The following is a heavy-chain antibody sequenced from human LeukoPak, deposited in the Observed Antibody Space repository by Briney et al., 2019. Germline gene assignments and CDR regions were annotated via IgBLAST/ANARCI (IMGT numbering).Heavy chain of an antibody. Sequence: NPSETLSLTCTVSGGSISSSSYYWGWIRQPPGKGLEWIGSIYYSGSTYYNPSLKSRVTISVDTSKNQFSLKLSSVTAADTAVYYCARGLGREPHVDYWGQGTLVTVSS. CDR1: GGSISSSSYY. D-gene: IGHD1-26*01. V-gene: IGHV4-39*07. CDR2: IYYSGST. CDR3: ARGLGREPHVDY. J-gene: IGHJ4*02.